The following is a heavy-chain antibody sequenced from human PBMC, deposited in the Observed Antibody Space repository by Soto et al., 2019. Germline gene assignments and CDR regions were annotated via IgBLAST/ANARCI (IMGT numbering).Heavy chain of an antibody. CDR3: ARGPTYYYDSSGYYGY. J-gene: IGHJ4*02. CDR2: IIPILGIA. CDR1: GGTFSSYT. Sequence: GASVKVSCTDSGGTFSSYTISWVRQAPGQGLEWMGRIIPILGIANYAQKFQGRVTITADKSTSTAYMELSSLRSEDAAVYYCARGPTYYYDSSGYYGYWGQGTLVTVSS. V-gene: IGHV1-69*02. D-gene: IGHD3-22*01.